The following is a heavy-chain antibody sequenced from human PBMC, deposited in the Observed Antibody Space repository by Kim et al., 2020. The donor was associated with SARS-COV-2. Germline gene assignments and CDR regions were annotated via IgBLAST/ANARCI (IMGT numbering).Heavy chain of an antibody. CDR1: GGSISSYY. D-gene: IGHD3-22*01. Sequence: SETLSLTCTVSGGSISSYYWSWIRQPPGKGLEWIGYLYYSGSTNYNPSLKSRVTISVDTSKNQFSLKLSSVTAADTAVYYCARSSGYYGQCGGIDYWGQG. J-gene: IGHJ4*02. CDR3: ARSSGYYGQCGGIDY. V-gene: IGHV4-59*01. CDR2: LYYSGST.